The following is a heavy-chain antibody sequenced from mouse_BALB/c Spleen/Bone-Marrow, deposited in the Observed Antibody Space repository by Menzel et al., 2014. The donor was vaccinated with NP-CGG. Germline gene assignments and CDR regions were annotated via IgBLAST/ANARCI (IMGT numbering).Heavy chain of an antibody. CDR3: ATGDYGAWFAC. CDR2: ISSGGYYS. V-gene: IGHV5-9-3*01. Sequence: EVQLVESGGDLVKPGGSLKLSCAASGFTFXNYDMSWGRQTPEKRLEWVATISSGGYYSYYPDSVKGRFTISRDNAKNTLYLQMSSLRSEDTAMYYCATGDYGAWFACWGQGTLVIVSA. J-gene: IGHJ3*01. CDR1: GFTFXNYD. D-gene: IGHD2-4*01.